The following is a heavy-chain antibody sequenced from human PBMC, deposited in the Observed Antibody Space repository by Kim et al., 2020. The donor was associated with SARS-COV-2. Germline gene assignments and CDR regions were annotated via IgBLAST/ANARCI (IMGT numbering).Heavy chain of an antibody. CDR1: GGSISSGGYY. CDR2: IYYSGST. CDR3: ARGDGRDGYNIRY. J-gene: IGHJ4*02. V-gene: IGHV4-31*03. D-gene: IGHD5-12*01. Sequence: SETLSLTCTVSGGSISSGGYYWSWIRQHPGKGLEWIGYIYYSGSTYYNPSLKSRVTISVDTSKNQFSLKLSSVTAADTAVYYCARGDGRDGYNIRYWGQGTLVTVSS.